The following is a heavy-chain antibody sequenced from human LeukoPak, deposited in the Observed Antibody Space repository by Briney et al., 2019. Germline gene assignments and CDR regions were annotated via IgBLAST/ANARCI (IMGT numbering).Heavy chain of an antibody. CDR2: ISYDGSNK. CDR1: GFTFSSYA. J-gene: IGHJ6*02. V-gene: IGHV3-30*04. Sequence: GGSLRLSCAASGFTFSSYAMHWVRQAPGKGLEWVAVISYDGSNKYYADSVKGRFTISRDNAKNSLYLQMNSLRAEDTAVYYCARDRPDYDFWSGYYTFYYYYGMDVWGQGTTVTVSS. CDR3: ARDRPDYDFWSGYYTFYYYYGMDV. D-gene: IGHD3-3*01.